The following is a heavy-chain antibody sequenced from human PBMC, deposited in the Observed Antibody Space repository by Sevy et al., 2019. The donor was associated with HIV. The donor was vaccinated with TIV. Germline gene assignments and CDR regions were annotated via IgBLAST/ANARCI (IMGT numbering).Heavy chain of an antibody. V-gene: IGHV1-24*01. CDR2: FDPEDGDPEDGKT. CDR3: ATTKDYYDSSGYPFDY. CDR1: GYTLNEFS. J-gene: IGHJ4*02. Sequence: ASVKVSCKVSGYTLNEFSMHWVRLAPRKGLEWMTTFDPEDGDPEDGKTIYAQKFLGRVTVTEDTSTDTAYMELSSLRSDDTAVYYCATTKDYYDSSGYPFDYWGQGTLVTVSS. D-gene: IGHD3-22*01.